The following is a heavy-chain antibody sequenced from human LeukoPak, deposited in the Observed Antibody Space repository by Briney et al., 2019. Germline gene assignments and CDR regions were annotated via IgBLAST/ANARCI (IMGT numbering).Heavy chain of an antibody. CDR3: ARNFDMNGFDP. V-gene: IGHV1-2*02. D-gene: IGHD3-9*01. Sequence: ASVKVSCTASGYTFTGYYMNWVRQAPGQGLEWMGWINSDSGFTKYAQKFQGRVTMTRDTSITTVYMDLTRLTSDDTAVYYCARNFDMNGFDPCGKGTLVTVSS. J-gene: IGHJ5*02. CDR2: INSDSGFT. CDR1: GYTFTGYY.